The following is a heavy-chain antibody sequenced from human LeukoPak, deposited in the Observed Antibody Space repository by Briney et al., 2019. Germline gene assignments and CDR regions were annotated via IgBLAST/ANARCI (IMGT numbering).Heavy chain of an antibody. CDR1: GFTVSSNY. CDR3: ARDPLEFVVVPAATHFDY. V-gene: IGHV3-66*01. Sequence: GGSLRLSCAASGFTVSSNYMSWVRQAPGKGLEWVSVIYSGGSTYYADSVKGRFTISRDNSKNTLYLQMNSLRAEDTAVYYCARDPLEFVVVPAATHFDYWGQGTLVTVSS. D-gene: IGHD2-2*01. J-gene: IGHJ4*02. CDR2: IYSGGST.